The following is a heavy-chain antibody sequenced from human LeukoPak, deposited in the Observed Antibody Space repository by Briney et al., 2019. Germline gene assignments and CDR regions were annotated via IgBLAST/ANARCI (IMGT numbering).Heavy chain of an antibody. CDR3: ARESQDTAMGDYFDY. Sequence: SVKVSRKASGGTFSSYAISWVRQAPGQGLEWMGRIIPIFGTANYAQKFQGRVTITTDESTSTAYMELSSLRSEDTAVYYCARESQDTAMGDYFDYWGQGTLVTVSS. D-gene: IGHD5-18*01. CDR2: IIPIFGTA. CDR1: GGTFSSYA. J-gene: IGHJ4*02. V-gene: IGHV1-69*05.